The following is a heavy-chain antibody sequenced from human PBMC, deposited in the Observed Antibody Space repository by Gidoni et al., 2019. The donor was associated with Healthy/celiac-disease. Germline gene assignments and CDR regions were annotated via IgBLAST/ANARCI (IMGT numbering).Heavy chain of an antibody. J-gene: IGHJ4*02. CDR3: ARMLVTTGYFDY. CDR1: GFSLSNARMG. Sequence: QVTWKESGPVLVKPTETLTLTCTVSGFSLSNARMGVSWIRQPPGKALEWLAHIFSIDEKSYSTSLKSRLTISKDTSKSQVVLTMTNMDPVDTATYYCARMLVTTGYFDYWGQGTLVTVSS. D-gene: IGHD4-17*01. V-gene: IGHV2-26*01. CDR2: IFSIDEK.